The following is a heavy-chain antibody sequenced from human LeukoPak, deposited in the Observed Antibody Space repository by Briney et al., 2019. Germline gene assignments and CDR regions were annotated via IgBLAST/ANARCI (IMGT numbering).Heavy chain of an antibody. CDR3: ASQGTGYHSV. D-gene: IGHD3/OR15-3a*01. J-gene: IGHJ4*02. V-gene: IGHV3-23*01. Sequence: PGASLRLSCAASGFTFSTYPMSWVRQAPGKGLEWVSSISENGAGTYYADSAKGRFTISRDNSRNTMYLQMHSLRVGDTAAYYCASQGTGYHSVWGQGTLVTVSS. CDR1: GFTFSTYP. CDR2: ISENGAGT.